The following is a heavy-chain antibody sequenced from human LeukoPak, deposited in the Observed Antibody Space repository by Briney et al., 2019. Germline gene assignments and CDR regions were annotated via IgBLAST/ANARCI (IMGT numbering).Heavy chain of an antibody. D-gene: IGHD3-22*01. CDR2: INHSGST. Sequence: SETLSLTCAVYGGSFSGYYWSWIRQPPGKGLEWIGEINHSGSTNYNPSLKSRVTISVDTSKNQFSLKLSSVTAADTAVYYCATRPYYYDSSGYYPYYFDYWGQGTLVTVSS. CDR1: GGSFSGYY. J-gene: IGHJ4*02. V-gene: IGHV4-34*01. CDR3: ATRPYYYDSSGYYPYYFDY.